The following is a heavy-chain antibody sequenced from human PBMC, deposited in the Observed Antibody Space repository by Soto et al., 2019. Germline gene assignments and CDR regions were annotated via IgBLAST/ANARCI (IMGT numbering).Heavy chain of an antibody. Sequence: QLQLQESGPGLVKPSETLSLTCTVSGGSISSSSYYWGWIRQPPGKGLEWIGSIYYSGSTYYNPSLKSRVTISVDTSKNQFSLKLSSVTAADTAVYYCAGGSNTRRDYYDFWSGYPQNFDYWGQGTLVTVSS. D-gene: IGHD3-3*01. CDR1: GGSISSSSYY. V-gene: IGHV4-39*01. J-gene: IGHJ4*02. CDR3: AGGSNTRRDYYDFWSGYPQNFDY. CDR2: IYYSGST.